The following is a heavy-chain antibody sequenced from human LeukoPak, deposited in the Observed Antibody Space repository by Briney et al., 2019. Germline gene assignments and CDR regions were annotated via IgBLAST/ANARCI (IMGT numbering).Heavy chain of an antibody. V-gene: IGHV4-39*01. D-gene: IGHD6-6*01. Sequence: SETLSLTCTVSGGSINTYSYYWAWIRQPPGKGLEWIGSIYCTGNTYYNPSLQSRVTISVDTSKNQFSLKLSSVTAADTAVYYCARHPRYSSSSGAYFEYWGQGTLFTVSS. J-gene: IGHJ4*02. CDR1: GGSINTYSYY. CDR2: IYCTGNT. CDR3: ARHPRYSSSSGAYFEY.